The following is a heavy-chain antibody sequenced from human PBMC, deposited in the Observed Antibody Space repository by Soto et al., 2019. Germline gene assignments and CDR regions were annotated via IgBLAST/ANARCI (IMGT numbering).Heavy chain of an antibody. Sequence: EVQLVESGGGLAQPGRSLRLSCAASGFTFSSYSMNWVRQAPGKGLEWVSYISSSSSTIYYADSVKGRFTISRDNAKNYLNPQRNGLGAEDPAVFFCARATAAGWGQGTRVTVPS. J-gene: IGHJ4*02. CDR2: ISSSSSTI. CDR3: ARATAAG. V-gene: IGHV3-48*01. D-gene: IGHD6-25*01. CDR1: GFTFSSYS.